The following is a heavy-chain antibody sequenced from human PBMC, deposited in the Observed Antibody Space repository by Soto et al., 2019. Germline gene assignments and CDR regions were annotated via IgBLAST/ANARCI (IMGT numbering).Heavy chain of an antibody. CDR1: GYTFTSYD. CDR2: MNPNSGNT. D-gene: IGHD1-20*01. V-gene: IGHV1-8*01. Sequence: QVQLVQSGAEVKKPGASVKVSCKASGYTFTSYDINWVRQAPGQGLEWMGWMNPNSGNTGYAQKFQGRVTMTRNTSISTAYMELSSLSSEDTAVYYCAREYNWSQRFDPWGQGTLVTVSS. J-gene: IGHJ5*02. CDR3: AREYNWSQRFDP.